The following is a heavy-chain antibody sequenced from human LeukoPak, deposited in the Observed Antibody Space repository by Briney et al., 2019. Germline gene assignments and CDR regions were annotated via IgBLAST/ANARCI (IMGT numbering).Heavy chain of an antibody. CDR1: GSSITSSGFY. CDR3: ARQPNIVVVDNWFDP. V-gene: IGHV4-39*07. J-gene: IGHJ5*02. D-gene: IGHD2-15*01. Sequence: PSDTLSLTCTVSGSSITSSGFYWGWIRQPPGKGLEWIGNIYYGGSAYYNPSLKSRVTISVDTSKNQFSLKLSSVTAADTAVYYCARQPNIVVVDNWFDPWGQGTLVAVSS. CDR2: IYYGGSA.